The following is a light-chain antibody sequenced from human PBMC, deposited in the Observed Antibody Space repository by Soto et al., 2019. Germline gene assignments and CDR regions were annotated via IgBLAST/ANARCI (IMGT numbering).Light chain of an antibody. CDR1: QSVSSW. V-gene: IGKV1-5*01. CDR2: DAS. Sequence: DIQMTQSPSTLSASVGDRVTITCRASQSVSSWVAWYHLKPGKAPKLLIYDASSLESGVPSRFSGSGSGTEFTLTISSLQPDDFATYFCQQYNSYSWTFAQVTKVDIK. J-gene: IGKJ1*01. CDR3: QQYNSYSWT.